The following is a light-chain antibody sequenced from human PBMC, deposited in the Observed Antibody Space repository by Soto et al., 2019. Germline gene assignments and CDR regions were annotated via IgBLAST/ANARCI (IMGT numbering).Light chain of an antibody. CDR1: QSVSSTY. Sequence: IVLAQSPGTLSLSPAERATLSCRASQSVSSTYLIWYQQKPGQAPRLLIYAASTRAAAVPDRFTGSGSGTDFALTISRLEPEDFGVYYCQQYGDSPLTSGPGAKVDI. V-gene: IGKV3-20*01. CDR3: QQYGDSPLT. J-gene: IGKJ3*01. CDR2: AAS.